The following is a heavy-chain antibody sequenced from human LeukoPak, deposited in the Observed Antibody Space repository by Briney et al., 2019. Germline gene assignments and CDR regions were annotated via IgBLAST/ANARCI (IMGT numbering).Heavy chain of an antibody. CDR3: ARDLDSSGYPNFDY. J-gene: IGHJ4*02. V-gene: IGHV1-18*04. D-gene: IGHD3-22*01. CDR2: ISAYNGNT. Sequence: ASVKVSCKASGYTVTSYYMHWVRQAPGQGREGMGWISAYNGNTNYAQKLQGRVTMTTDTSTSTAYMELRSLRSDDTAVYYCARDLDSSGYPNFDYWGQGTLVTVSS. CDR1: GYTVTSYY.